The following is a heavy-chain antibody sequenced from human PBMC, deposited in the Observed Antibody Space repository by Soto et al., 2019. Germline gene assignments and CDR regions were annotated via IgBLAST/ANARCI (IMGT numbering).Heavy chain of an antibody. Sequence: QVQLVESGGGVVQPGRSLRLSCAASGFTFSSYGMHWVRQAPGKGLEWVAVIWYDGSNKYYADSVKGRFTISRDNSKNSCYMQMNSVRAQDTAVYYCGIYKVYIWHYYEYGMDVWGQGNTVTVFS. J-gene: IGHJ6*02. V-gene: IGHV3-33*01. CDR3: GIYKVYIWHYYEYGMDV. CDR1: GFTFSSYG. CDR2: IWYDGSNK. D-gene: IGHD2-8*01.